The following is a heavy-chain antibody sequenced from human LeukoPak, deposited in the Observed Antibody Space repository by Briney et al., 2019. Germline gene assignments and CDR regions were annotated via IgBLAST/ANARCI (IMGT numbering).Heavy chain of an antibody. CDR2: IIPIFGTA. J-gene: IGHJ6*03. D-gene: IGHD6-19*01. V-gene: IGHV1-69*13. CDR1: GGTFSSYA. CDR3: ARSWLVYYCYYYMDV. Sequence: ASVKVSCKASGGTFSSYAISWVRQAPGQGLEWMGGIIPIFGTANYAQKFQGRVTITADESTSTAYMELCSLRSEDTAVYYCARSWLVYYCYYYMDVWGEGTTVTVSS.